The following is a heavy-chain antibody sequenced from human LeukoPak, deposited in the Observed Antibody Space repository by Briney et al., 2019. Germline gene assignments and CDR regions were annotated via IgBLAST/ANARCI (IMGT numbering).Heavy chain of an antibody. D-gene: IGHD3-3*01. V-gene: IGHV3-74*01. CDR1: GFTFSSFW. Sequence: PGGSLRLSCAASGFTFSSFWMHWVRQAPGKGLVWVSRINIDGSSTAYADSVKGRFTISRDNAKNTLYLQMNSLRAEDTAVYYCARDSFVTISGGWNWFDPWGQGTLVTVSS. CDR2: INIDGSST. J-gene: IGHJ5*02. CDR3: ARDSFVTISGGWNWFDP.